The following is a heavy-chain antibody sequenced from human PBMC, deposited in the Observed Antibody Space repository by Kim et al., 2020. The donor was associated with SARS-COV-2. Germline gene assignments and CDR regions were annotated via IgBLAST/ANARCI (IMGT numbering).Heavy chain of an antibody. V-gene: IGHV1-8*01. CDR1: GYTFTSYD. D-gene: IGHD6-13*01. CDR3: ARDLNSSSWYGGYYYYGMDV. CDR2: MNPNSGNT. J-gene: IGHJ6*02. Sequence: ASVKVSCKASGYTFTSYDINWVRQATGQGLEWMGWMNPNSGNTGYAQKFQGRVTMTRNTSISTAYMELSSLRSEDTAVYYCARDLNSSSWYGGYYYYGMDVWGQGTTVTVSS.